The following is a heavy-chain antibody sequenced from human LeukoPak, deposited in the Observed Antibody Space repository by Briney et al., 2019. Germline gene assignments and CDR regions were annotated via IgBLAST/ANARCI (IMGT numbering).Heavy chain of an antibody. CDR3: ARRGQTYYYDSSGYYYADY. CDR1: GYSFTSYW. D-gene: IGHD3-22*01. J-gene: IGHJ4*02. Sequence: GESLKISCKGSGYSFTSYWIGWVRQMPGKGLEWIGIIYPGDSDTRYSPSFQGQVTISADKSISTAYLQWSSLKASDTAMYYCARRGQTYYYDSSGYYYADYWGQGTLVTVSS. CDR2: IYPGDSDT. V-gene: IGHV5-51*01.